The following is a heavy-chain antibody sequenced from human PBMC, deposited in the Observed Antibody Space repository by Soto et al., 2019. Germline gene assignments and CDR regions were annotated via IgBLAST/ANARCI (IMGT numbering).Heavy chain of an antibody. Sequence: EVHLEESGGGLVQPGGSLRLSCAASGFSLSPYWMHWVRQVPGRGLEWVAHLSSDGFGAAYADSVKGRFFISRDIARNTLSLQMNSLRADDTAVYYCARDLGGPDYWGRGTSVTVSS. CDR1: GFSLSPYW. J-gene: IGHJ4*02. D-gene: IGHD3-16*01. CDR2: LSSDGFGA. CDR3: ARDLGGPDY. V-gene: IGHV3-74*03.